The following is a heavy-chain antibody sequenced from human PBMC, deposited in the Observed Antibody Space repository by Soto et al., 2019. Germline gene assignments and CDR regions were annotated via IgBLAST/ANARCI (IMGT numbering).Heavy chain of an antibody. J-gene: IGHJ4*02. CDR2: INAGNGNT. Sequence: ASVKVSCKASGYTFTSYAMHWVRQAPGQRFEWMGWINAGNGNTKYSQKFQGRVTITRDTSATTAYMELSSLRSEDTAMYYCARSPQPYYYDSSGSIDYWGQGTLVTVSS. D-gene: IGHD3-22*01. CDR3: ARSPQPYYYDSSGSIDY. V-gene: IGHV1-3*01. CDR1: GYTFTSYA.